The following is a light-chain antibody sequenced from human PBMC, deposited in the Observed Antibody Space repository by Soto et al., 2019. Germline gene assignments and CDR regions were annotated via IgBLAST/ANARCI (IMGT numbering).Light chain of an antibody. CDR1: QYIGSA. CDR2: DAA. V-gene: IGKV1-13*02. Sequence: IQLTQSPFSLSASVGDRVTITCRAGQYIGSAVAWYQQRPGKAPKLLLYDAANLEAGVPSRFSGIGSKTDFTLTTTSLRPEDFAPYYFQQCNGFPLTFGGGTKVQIK. J-gene: IGKJ4*01. CDR3: QQCNGFPLT.